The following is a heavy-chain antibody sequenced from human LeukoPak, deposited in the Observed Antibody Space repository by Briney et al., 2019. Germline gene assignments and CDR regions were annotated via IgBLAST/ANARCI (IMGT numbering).Heavy chain of an antibody. V-gene: IGHV4-38-2*01. CDR2: IYHSGST. J-gene: IGHJ4*02. D-gene: IGHD2-2*02. CDR3: ARRICSSTSCYTGQFDY. Sequence: SETLSLTCAVSGYSISSGYYWGWIRQPPGKGLEWIGSIYHSGSTHYNPSLKSRVTISVDTSKNQFSLKLSSVTAADTAVYYCARRICSSTSCYTGQFDYWGQGTLVTVSS. CDR1: GYSISSGYY.